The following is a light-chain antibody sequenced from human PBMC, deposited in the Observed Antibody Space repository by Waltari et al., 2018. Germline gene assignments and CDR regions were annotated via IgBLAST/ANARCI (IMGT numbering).Light chain of an antibody. J-gene: IGKJ1*01. V-gene: IGKV3-15*01. CDR1: RNVNSN. Sequence: EIVMTQSPATLSVSPGERATLSCRASRNVNSNLAWYQQKPGQAPRLLIYGASNRATGVPARFSGSGSGTDFTLTINSLQSEDFAVYYCQQYNNWPRTFGQGTKVEI. CDR2: GAS. CDR3: QQYNNWPRT.